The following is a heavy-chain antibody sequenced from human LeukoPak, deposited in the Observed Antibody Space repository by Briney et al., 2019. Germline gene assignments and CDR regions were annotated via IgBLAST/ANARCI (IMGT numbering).Heavy chain of an antibody. CDR1: GFNFRDYC. D-gene: IGHD3-16*01. J-gene: IGHJ4*02. CDR2: MSYDESFD. Sequence: GGSLRLSCVASGFNFRDYCIHWVRQAPGKGLEWVAAMSYDESFDYYGESEKGRFIISRDNSMNTVYLQMNSLRVADTAVYFCAKERQRGISYGGGPFDSWGQGILVTVSS. CDR3: AKERQRGISYGGGPFDS. V-gene: IGHV3-30*18.